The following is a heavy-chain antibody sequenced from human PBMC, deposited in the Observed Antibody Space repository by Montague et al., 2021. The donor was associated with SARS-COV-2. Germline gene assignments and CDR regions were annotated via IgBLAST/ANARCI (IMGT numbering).Heavy chain of an antibody. CDR3: ARERRGSFYFDY. V-gene: IGHV3-53*01. Sequence: SLRLSCAASGFTVSSNHMTWVRQAPGKGLEWVAVLYIGENTYYAASAKGRFTVSRDNSKNSVYLQMNNLRAEDTAVYYCARERRGSFYFDYWGQGTLVTVSS. CDR1: GFTVSSNH. D-gene: IGHD3-10*01. CDR2: LYIGENT. J-gene: IGHJ4*02.